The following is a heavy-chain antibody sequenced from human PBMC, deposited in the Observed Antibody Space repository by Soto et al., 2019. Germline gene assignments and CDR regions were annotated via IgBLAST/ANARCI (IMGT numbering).Heavy chain of an antibody. V-gene: IGHV3-30*18. Sequence: PGGSLRLSCAASGFTFSSYGMHWVRQAPGKGLEWVAVISYDGSNKYYADSVKGRFTISRDNSKNTLYLQMNSLRAEDTAVYYCAKDGGSSVFGMDVWGQGTTVTVSS. CDR1: GFTFSSYG. D-gene: IGHD6-6*01. CDR2: ISYDGSNK. CDR3: AKDGGSSVFGMDV. J-gene: IGHJ6*02.